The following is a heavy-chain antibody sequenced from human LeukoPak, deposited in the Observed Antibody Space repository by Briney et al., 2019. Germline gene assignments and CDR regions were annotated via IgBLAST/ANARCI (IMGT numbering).Heavy chain of an antibody. CDR1: GXTFSNYG. V-gene: IGHV3-33*01. J-gene: IGHJ4*02. CDR3: ARAYYYDVSVTPDY. CDR2: IWYDGSNE. D-gene: IGHD3-22*01. Sequence: GGSLRLSCVASGXTFSNYGMHWVRQAPGKGLEWVGVIWYDGSNEYYADSVKGRFTISRDTSKNTLYLQMNSLRAEDTAVYYCARAYYYDVSVTPDYWGQGTLVTVSS.